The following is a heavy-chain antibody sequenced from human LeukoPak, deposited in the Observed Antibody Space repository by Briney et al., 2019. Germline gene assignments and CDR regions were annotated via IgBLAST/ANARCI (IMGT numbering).Heavy chain of an antibody. CDR2: INPNNGGT. D-gene: IGHD2-2*01. Sequence: ASVKVSCKASGYTFTGYFMHWVQQAPGQGLQWMGWINPNNGGTNYAYNFQGRITMTRDTSISTAYMELSSLRSDDTAVYYCARDVGEYCSSTNCYASHYWGQGTLVTVSS. V-gene: IGHV1-2*02. J-gene: IGHJ4*02. CDR3: ARDVGEYCSSTNCYASHY. CDR1: GYTFTGYF.